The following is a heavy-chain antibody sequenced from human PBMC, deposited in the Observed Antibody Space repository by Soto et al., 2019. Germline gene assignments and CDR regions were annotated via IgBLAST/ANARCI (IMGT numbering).Heavy chain of an antibody. CDR1: GFTFSTYG. D-gene: IGHD6-19*01. CDR2: VSYDETNK. J-gene: IGHJ4*02. Sequence: QVQLVESGGGVVQPGRSLRLSCAASGFTFSTYGMHWVRQAPGKGLEWVAVVSYDETNKYYADSVKGRFTISRDNSKNTLYLQMNSVRIEDTAVYYCANRHSSGWYHLDSCCQGTLVTVSS. CDR3: ANRHSSGWYHLDS. V-gene: IGHV3-30*18.